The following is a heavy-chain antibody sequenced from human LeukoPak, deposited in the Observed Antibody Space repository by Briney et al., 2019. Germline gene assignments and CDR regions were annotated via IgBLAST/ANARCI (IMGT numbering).Heavy chain of an antibody. V-gene: IGHV3-21*01. CDR1: GFTFSNR. CDR3: ARDGDPAYYYYMDV. J-gene: IGHJ6*03. Sequence: SGGSLRLSCAASGFTFSNRMNWVRQAPGKGLEWVSSISRSSSYINYVDSVKGRFTISRDNAKNSLYLQMNSLRAEDTAVYYCARDGDPAYYYYMDVWGKGTTVTVSS. CDR2: ISRSSSYI. D-gene: IGHD6-25*01.